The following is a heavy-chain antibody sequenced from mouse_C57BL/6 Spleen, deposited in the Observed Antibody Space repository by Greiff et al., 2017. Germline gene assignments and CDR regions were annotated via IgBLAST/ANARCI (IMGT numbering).Heavy chain of an antibody. D-gene: IGHD1-1*01. CDR3: ARIYYYGSRSFDY. J-gene: IGHJ2*01. Sequence: QVHVKQSGAELVKPGASVKMSCKASGYTFTSYWITWVKQRPGQGLEWIGDIYPGSGSTNYNEKFKSKATLTVDTSSSTAYMQLSSLTSEDSAVYYCARIYYYGSRSFDYWGQGTTLTVSS. CDR1: GYTFTSYW. V-gene: IGHV1-55*01. CDR2: IYPGSGST.